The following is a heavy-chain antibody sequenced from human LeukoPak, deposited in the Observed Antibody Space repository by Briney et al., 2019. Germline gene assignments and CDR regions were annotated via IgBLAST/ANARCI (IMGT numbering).Heavy chain of an antibody. CDR1: GGSFSGYY. J-gene: IGHJ6*03. CDR2: INHSGST. D-gene: IGHD3-9*01. Sequence: TSETPSLTCAVYGGSFSGYYWSWIRQPPGKGQEWIGEINHSGSTNYNPSLKSRVTISVDTSKNQFSLKLSSVTAADTTVYYCARVLVISRYYYYYYYMDVWGKGTTVTVSS. CDR3: ARVLVISRYYYYYYYMDV. V-gene: IGHV4-34*01.